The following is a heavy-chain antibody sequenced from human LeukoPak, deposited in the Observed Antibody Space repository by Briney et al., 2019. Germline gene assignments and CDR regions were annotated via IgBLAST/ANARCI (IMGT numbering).Heavy chain of an antibody. J-gene: IGHJ3*02. CDR3: ARAPYSSSWHSDAFDI. CDR2: INPSGGST. V-gene: IGHV1-46*01. D-gene: IGHD6-13*01. Sequence: ASVKVSCKASGYTFTSYYMHWVRQAPGQGLEWMGIINPSGGSTSYAQKFQGRVTMTRDMSTSTVYMELSSLRSEDTAVYYCARAPYSSSWHSDAFDIWGQGTMVTVSS. CDR1: GYTFTSYY.